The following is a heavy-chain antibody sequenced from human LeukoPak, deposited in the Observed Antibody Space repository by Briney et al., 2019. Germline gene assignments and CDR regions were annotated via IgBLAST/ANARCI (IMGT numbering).Heavy chain of an antibody. J-gene: IGHJ6*04. CDR2: FYTSGST. V-gene: IGHV4-4*07. D-gene: IGHD5-18*01. CDR3: ARRGYSYGCLDV. Sequence: SETLSLTCTVSGGSISSYYWSWIRQPAGKGLEWIGRFYTSGSTNYNPSLKSRVTMSVDTSKNQFSLKLSSVTAADTAVYYCARRGYSYGCLDVWGKGTAVTVSS. CDR1: GGSISSYY.